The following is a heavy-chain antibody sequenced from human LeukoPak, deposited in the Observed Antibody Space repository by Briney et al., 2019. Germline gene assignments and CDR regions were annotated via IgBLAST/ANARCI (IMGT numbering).Heavy chain of an antibody. CDR1: GGSISSSSYY. D-gene: IGHD6-13*01. Sequence: PSETLSLTCTVSGGSISSSSYYWGWIRQPPGKGLEWIGSIYYSGSTYYNPSLKSRVTISVDTSKNQFSLKLSSVTAADTAVYYCARDQGLGAADDAFDIWGQGTMVTVSS. V-gene: IGHV4-39*07. J-gene: IGHJ3*02. CDR3: ARDQGLGAADDAFDI. CDR2: IYYSGST.